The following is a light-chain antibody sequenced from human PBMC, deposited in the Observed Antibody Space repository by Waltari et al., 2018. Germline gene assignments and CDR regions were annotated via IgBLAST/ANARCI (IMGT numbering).Light chain of an antibody. CDR3: QQANSFPLT. CDR2: AAS. Sequence: DIQMTHSPSSLSAFVGDRVTITCRASQSISSYLNWYQQKPGKAPKLLIYAASNLQSGVPSRFSGSGSGTDFTLTISSLQPEDSASYFCQQANSFPLTFGGGTKVEIK. J-gene: IGKJ4*01. V-gene: IGKV1-39*01. CDR1: QSISSY.